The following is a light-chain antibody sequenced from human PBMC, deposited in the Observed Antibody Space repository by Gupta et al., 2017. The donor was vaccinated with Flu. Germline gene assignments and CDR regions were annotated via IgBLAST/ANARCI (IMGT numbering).Light chain of an antibody. J-gene: IGLJ2*01. V-gene: IGLV3-21*02. CDR3: DVQASHSHNLI. CDR1: YIGSRS. Sequence: SYVLTQPPSVSAAPGQTATIACGGNYIGSRSVQWYQQRPDQAPVLVVYVDSDRPSGIPERFSGSNSGETATPTHTIVEAGEEADDYCDVQASHSHNLIFGGGTKLTVL. CDR2: VDS.